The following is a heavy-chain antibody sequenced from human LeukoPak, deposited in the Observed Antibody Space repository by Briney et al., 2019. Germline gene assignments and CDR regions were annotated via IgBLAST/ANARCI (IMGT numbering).Heavy chain of an antibody. CDR3: ARDFNTRGYSDY. Sequence: PGGSLRLSCAASGFTFSSYSMNGVRRAPGEGLEWVSSMSSSSSDIYYAESVQGRFTISRDNAKNSLYLQMHSLSAEDTAVYYCARDFNTRGYSDYWGQRPLVPVSS. V-gene: IGHV3-21*01. CDR1: GFTFSSYS. J-gene: IGHJ4*02. D-gene: IGHD5-18*01. CDR2: MSSSSSDI.